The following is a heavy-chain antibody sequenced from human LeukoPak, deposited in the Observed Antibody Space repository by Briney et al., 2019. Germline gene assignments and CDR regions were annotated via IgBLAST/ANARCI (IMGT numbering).Heavy chain of an antibody. CDR3: ARNVETAMVFDY. Sequence: SETLSLTCAVYGGSFSGYYWSWIRQPPGKGLEWIGEINHSGSTDYNPSLRGRVTMFLDTSKNQFSLRLSSATAADTAVYYCARNVETAMVFDYWGQGNLVTVSS. CDR2: INHSGST. V-gene: IGHV4-34*01. CDR1: GGSFSGYY. J-gene: IGHJ4*02. D-gene: IGHD5-18*01.